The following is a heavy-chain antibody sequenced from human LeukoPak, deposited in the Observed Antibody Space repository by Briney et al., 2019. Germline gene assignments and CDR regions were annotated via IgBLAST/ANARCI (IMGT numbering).Heavy chain of an antibody. D-gene: IGHD2-2*01. CDR2: IYSGGST. J-gene: IGHJ3*02. Sequence: GGSLRLSCAASGFTVNSNYMSWVRQAPGKGLEWVSVIYSGGSTYYADSVKGRFTISRDNSKNTLYLQMNSLRAEDTAVYYCARASRYCSSTSCYGPHAFDIWGQGTMVTVSS. V-gene: IGHV3-66*01. CDR3: ARASRYCSSTSCYGPHAFDI. CDR1: GFTVNSNY.